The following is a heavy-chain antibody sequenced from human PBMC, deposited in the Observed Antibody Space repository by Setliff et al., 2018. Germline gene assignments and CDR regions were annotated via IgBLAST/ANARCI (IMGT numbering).Heavy chain of an antibody. V-gene: IGHV4-4*02. CDR3: ARDQWLVDYYYYGMDV. Sequence: SETLSLTCTVSGDSIDTDIWWSWVRQSPGKGLEWIGEIYLGGSPTYNPSLKSRVTISIYKSKNQLSLDLTSVTAADTAMYYCARDQWLVDYYYYGMDVWGQGTTVTVSS. D-gene: IGHD6-19*01. J-gene: IGHJ6*02. CDR1: GDSIDTDIW. CDR2: IYLGGSP.